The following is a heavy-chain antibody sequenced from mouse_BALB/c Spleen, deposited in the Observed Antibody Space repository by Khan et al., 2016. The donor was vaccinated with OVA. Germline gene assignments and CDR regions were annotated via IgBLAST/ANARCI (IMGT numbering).Heavy chain of an antibody. CDR1: GFTFSTYA. Sequence: EVELVESGGGLVKPGGSLKLSCAASGFTFSTYAMSWVRQTPEKRLEWVATISSDGGYTYYPDTVKGRFPISRDNAKNTLYLQMSSLRYEDTAMYNSARSPCGTFAYWGQGTLVTVSA. D-gene: IGHD4-1*01. J-gene: IGHJ3*01. V-gene: IGHV5-9-3*01. CDR2: ISSDGGYT. CDR3: ARSPCGTFAY.